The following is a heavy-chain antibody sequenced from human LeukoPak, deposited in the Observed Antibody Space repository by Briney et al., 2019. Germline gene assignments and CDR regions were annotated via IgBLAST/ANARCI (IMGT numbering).Heavy chain of an antibody. CDR2: INHSGRT. CDR3: VAYYGSGTSSDY. V-gene: IGHV4-34*01. Sequence: SETLSLTCAVSGVSLNGYYWGWIRQTPGKGLEWIGEINHSGRTNYNPSLKSRVTISADTSKNQFSLKLSSVTAADTAVYYCVAYYGSGTSSDYWGQGTLVTVSS. D-gene: IGHD3-10*01. J-gene: IGHJ4*02. CDR1: GVSLNGYY.